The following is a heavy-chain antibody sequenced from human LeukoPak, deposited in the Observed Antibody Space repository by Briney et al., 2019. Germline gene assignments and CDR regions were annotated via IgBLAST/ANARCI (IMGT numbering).Heavy chain of an antibody. V-gene: IGHV4-59*12. CDR3: ANLLRDGSGSSNAY. CDR2: ISSGGST. J-gene: IGHJ4*01. Sequence: PSETLSLTCTVSGASISRYFWNWIRQPPGKELEWIGYISSGGSTNYNPSLKTRVTISIDTSKNQFSLKLSSVTAADTAVYYCANLLRDGSGSSNAYCGQRSPLTVSS. CDR1: GASISRYF. D-gene: IGHD3-10*01.